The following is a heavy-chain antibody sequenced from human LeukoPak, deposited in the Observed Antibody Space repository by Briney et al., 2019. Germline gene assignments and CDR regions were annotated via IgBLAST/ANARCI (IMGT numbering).Heavy chain of an antibody. CDR3: AKIDSSSWYVYFDY. D-gene: IGHD6-13*01. J-gene: IGHJ4*02. Sequence: GGSLRLSCAASGFNFNNYGMQWVRQAPGKGLEWVAFIRFDGTTKYYADSVKGRFTISRDNSKNTLFLQMNSLRPEDKAVYYCAKIDSSSWYVYFDYWGQGTLVTVSS. CDR2: IRFDGTTK. CDR1: GFNFNNYG. V-gene: IGHV3-30*02.